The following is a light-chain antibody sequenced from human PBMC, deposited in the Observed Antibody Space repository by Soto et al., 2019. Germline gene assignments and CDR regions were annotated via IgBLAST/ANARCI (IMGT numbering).Light chain of an antibody. Sequence: QAVVTQEPSLTVSPGGTVTLTCGSTTGAVRSGYYPNWFQQKPGQAPRPLIYSTSNNYSWTPARFSGSLRGGKAALTLSRVQPEDEADYYCPLYYGGVHVFGTGTKLTVL. CDR3: PLYYGGVHV. J-gene: IGLJ1*01. CDR2: STS. V-gene: IGLV7-43*01. CDR1: TGAVRSGYY.